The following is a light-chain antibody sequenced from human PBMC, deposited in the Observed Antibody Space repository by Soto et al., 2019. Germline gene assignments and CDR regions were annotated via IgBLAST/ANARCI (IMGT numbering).Light chain of an antibody. CDR2: EVT. J-gene: IGLJ1*01. V-gene: IGLV2-23*02. Sequence: QSALTQPASVSGSPGQSITISCTGTSSDVGSHNLVSWYQQHPGKAPKLMIYEVTKRPSGVSDRFSGSKSGNTASLTISGLQTEDEADYYCCSYVDSSTFRYVFGTGTKATVL. CDR3: CSYVDSSTFRYV. CDR1: SSDVGSHNL.